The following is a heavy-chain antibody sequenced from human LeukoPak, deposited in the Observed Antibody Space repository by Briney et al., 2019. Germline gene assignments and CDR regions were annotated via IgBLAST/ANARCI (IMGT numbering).Heavy chain of an antibody. CDR1: GGSISSYY. V-gene: IGHV4-59*12. CDR3: ARVGVGGFWFDP. CDR2: IYYSGST. J-gene: IGHJ5*02. D-gene: IGHD1-26*01. Sequence: SETLSLTCTVSGGSISSYYWSWIRQPPGKGLEWIGYIYYSGSTYYNPSLKSRVTISVDTSKNQFSLKLSSVTAADTAVYYCARVGVGGFWFDPWGQGTLVTVSS.